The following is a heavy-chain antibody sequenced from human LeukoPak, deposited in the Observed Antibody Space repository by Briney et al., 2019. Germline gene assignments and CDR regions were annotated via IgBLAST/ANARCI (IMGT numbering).Heavy chain of an antibody. CDR2: INHSGST. V-gene: IGHV4-34*01. CDR3: ARGRRYCSSTSCYGYWFDY. D-gene: IGHD2-2*01. Sequence: PSETLSLTCAVYGGSFSGYYWSWIRQPPGKGLEWIGEINHSGSTNYNPSLQSRVTISVDTSKNQFSLKLSSVTAADTAVYYCARGRRYCSSTSCYGYWFDYWGQGTLVTVSS. J-gene: IGHJ4*02. CDR1: GGSFSGYY.